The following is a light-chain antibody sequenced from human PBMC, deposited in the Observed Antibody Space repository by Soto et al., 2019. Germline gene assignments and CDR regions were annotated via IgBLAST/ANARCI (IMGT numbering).Light chain of an antibody. Sequence: LTHSPGILSFSHGYLSSLSSMASQSISGYLAWYQQKPGQAPRLLIYDASNRATGTPARFSGSGSGTDFTLTISSLEAEDFALYYCQQRSKWPVTFGGGTKVDIK. CDR3: QQRSKWPVT. V-gene: IGKV3-11*01. CDR1: QSISGY. CDR2: DAS. J-gene: IGKJ4*01.